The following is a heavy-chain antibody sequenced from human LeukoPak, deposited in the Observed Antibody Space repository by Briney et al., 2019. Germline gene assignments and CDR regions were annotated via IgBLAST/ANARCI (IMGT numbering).Heavy chain of an antibody. J-gene: IGHJ2*01. V-gene: IGHV3-23*01. CDR1: GFTFSSYA. CDR2: ISGSGGST. D-gene: IGHD5-18*01. Sequence: GGSLRLSCAASGFTFSSYAMSWVRQAPGKGLEWVSAISGSGGSTYYADSVKGRFTISRDDAENSLYLQLSSLRVEDTAVYYCARQPPSDWYFDLWGRGTLVTVSS. CDR3: ARQPPSDWYFDL.